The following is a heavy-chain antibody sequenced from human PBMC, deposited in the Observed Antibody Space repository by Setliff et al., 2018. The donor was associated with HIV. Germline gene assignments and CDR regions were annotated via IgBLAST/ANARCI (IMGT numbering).Heavy chain of an antibody. CDR1: GASVNSNNYY. CDR2: IYYSGTT. D-gene: IGHD3-10*01. V-gene: IGHV4-39*01. Sequence: SETLSLTCTVSGASVNSNNYYWGWIRQPPGKGLEWIASIYYSGTTYYNPSLKSRVTISVDTSKNQFSLKLSSVTAADTAVYYCAILSLSLVRGIINSGDRFFDYWGQGSLVTVSS. CDR3: AILSLSLVRGIINSGDRFFDY. J-gene: IGHJ4*02.